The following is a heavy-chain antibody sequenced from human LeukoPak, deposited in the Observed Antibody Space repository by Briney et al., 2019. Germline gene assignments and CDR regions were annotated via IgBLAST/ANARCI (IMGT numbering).Heavy chain of an antibody. V-gene: IGHV4-34*01. CDR2: INHSGST. CDR3: ARIRYCSGGSCS. Sequence: SETLSLTCAVYGGSFSGYYWSWIRQPPGKGLEWIGEINHSGSTNYNPSLKSRVTISVDTSKNQFSLKLSSVTAADTAVYYCARIRYCSGGSCSWGQGTLVTVSS. J-gene: IGHJ5*02. D-gene: IGHD2-15*01. CDR1: GGSFSGYY.